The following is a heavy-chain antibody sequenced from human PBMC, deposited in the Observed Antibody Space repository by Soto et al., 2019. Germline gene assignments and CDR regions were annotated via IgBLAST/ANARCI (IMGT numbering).Heavy chain of an antibody. CDR3: ARLGLGSSGYYYGY. CDR1: GGTFSSYA. Sequence: QVQLVQSGAEVKKPGSSVKVSCKASGGTFSSYAISWVRQAPGQGLEWMGGIIPIFGTANYAQKFQGRVTITADESTSKAYMELSSLRSEDTAVYYWARLGLGSSGYYYGYWGQGTLVTVSS. J-gene: IGHJ4*02. V-gene: IGHV1-69*01. D-gene: IGHD3-22*01. CDR2: IIPIFGTA.